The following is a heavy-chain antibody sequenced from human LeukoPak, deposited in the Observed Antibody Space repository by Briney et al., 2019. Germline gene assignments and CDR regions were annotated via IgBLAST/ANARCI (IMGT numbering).Heavy chain of an antibody. D-gene: IGHD1-26*01. CDR1: GGTFSSYA. Sequence: VASVKVSCKASGGTFSSYAISWVRQAPGQGLEWMGGIIPIFGTANYAQKFQGRVTITADESTSTAYMELSSLRSEDTAGYYCAKHGIRELHFDYWGQGTLVTVSS. CDR3: AKHGIRELHFDY. J-gene: IGHJ4*02. CDR2: IIPIFGTA. V-gene: IGHV1-69*13.